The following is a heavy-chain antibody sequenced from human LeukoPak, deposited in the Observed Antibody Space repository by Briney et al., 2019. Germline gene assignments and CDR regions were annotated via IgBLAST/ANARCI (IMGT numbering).Heavy chain of an antibody. CDR1: GFTFSSFT. CDR2: ISSSSGYI. D-gene: IGHD6-13*01. CDR3: AGRPLEQQL. V-gene: IGHV3-21*01. J-gene: IGHJ4*02. Sequence: GGSLRLSCVASGFTFSSFTMNWVRQAPGKGLEWVSSISSSSGYIYYADSVKGRFTIARDNAKKSLYLQMNSLSAEDTAVYYCAGRPLEQQLWGQGTLVTVSS.